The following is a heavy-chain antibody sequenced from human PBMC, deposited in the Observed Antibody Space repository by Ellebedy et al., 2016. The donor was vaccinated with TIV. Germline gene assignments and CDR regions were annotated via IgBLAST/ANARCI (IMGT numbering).Heavy chain of an antibody. CDR3: ARPAASYSSSWYDFDC. V-gene: IGHV3-21*01. D-gene: IGHD6-13*01. Sequence: PGGSLRFSCAASGFTFSSYTMNWVRQAPGKGLEWVSSISTTGTYIHYADSVKGRLTISRDNAKNSLFLQMNSLRVEDTAVYFCARPAASYSSSWYDFDCWGQGTLVTVSS. CDR2: ISTTGTYI. CDR1: GFTFSSYT. J-gene: IGHJ4*02.